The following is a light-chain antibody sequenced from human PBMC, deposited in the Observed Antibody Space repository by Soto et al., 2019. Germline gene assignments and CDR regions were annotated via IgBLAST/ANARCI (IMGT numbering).Light chain of an antibody. V-gene: IGKV3-15*01. Sequence: EIVMTQSPATLSVSPGERATFSCRASQSVSSKLAWYQQKPGQAPRLVIYDASTRATGFPATFSGSGSGTEFTLTISRLEPEDSAVYYCQQYGSSPTWTFGQGTKVDIK. CDR2: DAS. CDR1: QSVSSK. CDR3: QQYGSSPTWT. J-gene: IGKJ1*01.